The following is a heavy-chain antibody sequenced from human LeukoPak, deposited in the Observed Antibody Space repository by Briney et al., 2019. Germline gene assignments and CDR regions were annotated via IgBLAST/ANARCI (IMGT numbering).Heavy chain of an antibody. CDR1: GYTFTNNY. J-gene: IGHJ4*02. CDR2: IYPRVGST. Sequence: ASVKVSCKASGYTFTNNYLHWVRQAPGQGLEWMGMIYPRVGSTSYAQNFQGKVTVTRDTSTTTVHMELRGLRSEDTAVYYCARDQEGFDYWGQGTVVTVSS. V-gene: IGHV1-46*01. CDR3: ARDQEGFDY.